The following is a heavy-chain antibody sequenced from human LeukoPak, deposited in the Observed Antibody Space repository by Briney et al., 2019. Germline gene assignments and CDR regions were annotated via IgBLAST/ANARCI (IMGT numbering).Heavy chain of an antibody. CDR2: IRYDGSNK. J-gene: IGHJ4*02. CDR3: AKDLGGYDLGSPRHSDY. CDR1: GFTFSSYG. Sequence: PGGSLRLSCAASGFTFSSYGMHWVRQAPGKGLEWVAFIRYDGSNKYYADSVKGRFTISRDNSKNTLYLQMNSLRAEDTAVYYCAKDLGGYDLGSPRHSDYWGQGTLVTVSS. V-gene: IGHV3-30*02. D-gene: IGHD5-12*01.